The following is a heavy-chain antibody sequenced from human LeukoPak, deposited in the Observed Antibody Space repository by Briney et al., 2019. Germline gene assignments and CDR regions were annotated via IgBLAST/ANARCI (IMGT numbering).Heavy chain of an antibody. J-gene: IGHJ5*01. V-gene: IGHV3-74*01. Sequence: GGSLRLSCAASGFTFSSYWTHWVRQAPGKGLVWVSRINSDGSITSYADSVKGRLTISRDNAKNTLYLQMNSLRAEDTAVYYCARSATANWFDSWGQGTLVIVSS. D-gene: IGHD5-24*01. CDR3: ARSATANWFDS. CDR1: GFTFSSYW. CDR2: INSDGSIT.